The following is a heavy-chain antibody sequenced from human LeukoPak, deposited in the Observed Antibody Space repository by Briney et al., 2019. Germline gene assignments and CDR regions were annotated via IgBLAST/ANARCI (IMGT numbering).Heavy chain of an antibody. CDR2: IYHSGST. J-gene: IGHJ5*02. CDR3: ARGMYSSGWYTDNWFDP. CDR1: GYSISSGYY. V-gene: IGHV4-38-2*02. Sequence: PSETLSLTCTVSGYSISSGYYWGWIRQPPGKGLEWIGSIYHSGSTYYNPSLKSRVTISVDTSKNQFSLKPSSVTAADTAVYYCARGMYSSGWYTDNWFDPWGQGTLVTVSS. D-gene: IGHD6-19*01.